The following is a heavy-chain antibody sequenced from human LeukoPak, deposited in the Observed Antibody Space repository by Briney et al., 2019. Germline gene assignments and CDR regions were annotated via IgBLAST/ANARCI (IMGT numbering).Heavy chain of an antibody. CDR1: GFTFSTYA. J-gene: IGHJ3*02. D-gene: IGHD6-13*01. Sequence: GGSLRLSCAASGFTFSTYAVTWVRQAPGKGLEWVSTISGSGDSTYYADSVKGRFTISRDNSKNTLYLQMNSLRAEDTAVYYCAKDREQQPTSDIWGQGTMVTVSS. CDR2: ISGSGDST. V-gene: IGHV3-23*01. CDR3: AKDREQQPTSDI.